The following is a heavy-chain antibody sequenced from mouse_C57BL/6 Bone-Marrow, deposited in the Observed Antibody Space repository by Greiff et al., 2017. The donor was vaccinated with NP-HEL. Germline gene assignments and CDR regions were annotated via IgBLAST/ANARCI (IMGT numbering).Heavy chain of an antibody. D-gene: IGHD2-4*01. CDR3: ARATYYDYDGAMDF. V-gene: IGHV1-22*01. CDR2: INPNNGGN. Sequence: VQLQQSGPELVKPGASVKMSCKASGYTFTDYNMHWVKQSHGKSLEWIGYINPNNGGNSYNQKFKGKATLTVDKSSSTAYMELRSLTSEDSAVYYCARATYYDYDGAMDFWGQGTSVTVSS. CDR1: GYTFTDYN. J-gene: IGHJ4*01.